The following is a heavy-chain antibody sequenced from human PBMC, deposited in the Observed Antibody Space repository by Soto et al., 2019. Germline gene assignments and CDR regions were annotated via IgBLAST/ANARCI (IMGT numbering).Heavy chain of an antibody. J-gene: IGHJ5*02. V-gene: IGHV4-31*02. Sequence: SETLSLTCSVSGDYIHVGGYYWTWIRQRPGKGLEWMGYIYYTGKTYYNPSLESRLTMSVDRSKNQFSLRLTSVTAADTAVHFCGRDLTSNANCIDPWGQGTLVTVSS. CDR3: GRDLTSNANCIDP. D-gene: IGHD2-2*01. CDR1: GDYIHVGGYY. CDR2: IYYTGKT.